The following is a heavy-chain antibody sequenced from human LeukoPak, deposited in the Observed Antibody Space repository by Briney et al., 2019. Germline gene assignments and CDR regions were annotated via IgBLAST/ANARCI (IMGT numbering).Heavy chain of an antibody. V-gene: IGHV3-30*18. Sequence: GGSLRLSCAASGFTFNSYGMHWVRQAPGKGLEWVAVISYDGSNKYYADSVKGRFTISRDNSKNTLYLQMNSLRAEDTAVYYCAKGAMASFDYWGQGTLVTVSS. CDR3: AKGAMASFDY. J-gene: IGHJ4*02. CDR2: ISYDGSNK. CDR1: GFTFNSYG. D-gene: IGHD5-24*01.